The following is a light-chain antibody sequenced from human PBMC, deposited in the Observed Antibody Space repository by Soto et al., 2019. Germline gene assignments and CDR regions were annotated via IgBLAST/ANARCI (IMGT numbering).Light chain of an antibody. CDR2: WAS. V-gene: IGKV4-1*01. Sequence: DIVMTQSPDSLAVSLGERATINCKSSQSVFSRFRNKNYLAWYQQKPGQPPKLLIYWASTRESGVPDRFSGSGSGTDFTLTISSLQAEDVALYYCQQYYSTPRTFGQGTKVDI. J-gene: IGKJ1*01. CDR3: QQYYSTPRT. CDR1: QSVFSRFRNKNY.